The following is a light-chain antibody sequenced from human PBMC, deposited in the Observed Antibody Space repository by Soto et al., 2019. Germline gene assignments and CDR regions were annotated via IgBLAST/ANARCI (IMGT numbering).Light chain of an antibody. CDR3: QQYGSVPLT. CDR2: GAS. V-gene: IGKV3-20*01. CDR1: ESVSTSY. Sequence: EIVLTQSPGTLSLSPGERATLSCRASESVSTSYLAWYQQKPGQAPRLLISGASSRATGIPVRFSGSGSGADFALTISRLEPEDFAVYYCQQYGSVPLTFGGGTKVEIK. J-gene: IGKJ4*01.